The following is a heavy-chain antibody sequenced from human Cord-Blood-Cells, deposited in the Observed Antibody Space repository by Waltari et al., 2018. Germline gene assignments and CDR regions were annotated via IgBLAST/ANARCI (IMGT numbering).Heavy chain of an antibody. CDR1: GGYISSSSYY. V-gene: IGHV4-39*01. CDR2: IYYSGST. J-gene: IGHJ4*02. CDR3: ASHLPLYGDYFDY. D-gene: IGHD4-17*01. Sequence: QLQLQESGPGLVKPSETLSLTCTVSGGYISSSSYYWGWIRQPPGKGLEWIGSIYYSGSTYYNPSLKSRVTISVDTSKNQFSLKLSSVTAADTAVYYCASHLPLYGDYFDYWGQGTLVTVSS.